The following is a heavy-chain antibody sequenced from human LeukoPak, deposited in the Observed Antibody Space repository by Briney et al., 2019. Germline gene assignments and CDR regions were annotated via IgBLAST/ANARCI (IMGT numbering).Heavy chain of an antibody. D-gene: IGHD1-20*01. J-gene: IGHJ4*02. V-gene: IGHV3-23*01. CDR2: ISGRGGST. Sequence: GGSLRLSCAASGFTFSSYAMSWVRQAPGKGLEWVSAISGRGGSTYYADSVKGRFTISRDNSKNTLYLQMNSLRAEDTAVYYCAKVRDPWDNYYFDYWGQGTLVTVSS. CDR3: AKVRDPWDNYYFDY. CDR1: GFTFSSYA.